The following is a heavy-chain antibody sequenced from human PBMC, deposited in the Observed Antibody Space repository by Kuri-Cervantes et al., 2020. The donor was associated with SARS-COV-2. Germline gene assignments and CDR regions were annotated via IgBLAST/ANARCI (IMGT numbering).Heavy chain of an antibody. CDR2: VTENGTIT. D-gene: IGHD3-3*01. Sequence: GESLKISCAASGFSFSTYAMSWVRQAPGKGLQWVATVTENGTITHYADSVRGRFTISRDNPRNTVYLQMNSLRAEDTAVYYCATASDFWSGYTGFDYWGQGTLVTVSS. CDR3: ATASDFWSGYTGFDY. J-gene: IGHJ4*02. CDR1: GFSFSTYA. V-gene: IGHV3-23*01.